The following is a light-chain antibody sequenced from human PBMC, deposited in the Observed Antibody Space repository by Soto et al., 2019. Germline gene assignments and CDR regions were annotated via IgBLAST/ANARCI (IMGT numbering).Light chain of an antibody. CDR2: KDS. J-gene: IGLJ2*01. Sequence: SYELTQPPSVSVSLGQMARITCSGAAFPKKYAYWYQQKPGQFPVLVIYKDSERPSGIPERFSGSSSGTIVTLTISGVQAEDEADYYCLSADSSGTYVVFGGGTKLTVL. CDR3: LSADSSGTYVV. CDR1: AFPKKY. V-gene: IGLV3-16*01.